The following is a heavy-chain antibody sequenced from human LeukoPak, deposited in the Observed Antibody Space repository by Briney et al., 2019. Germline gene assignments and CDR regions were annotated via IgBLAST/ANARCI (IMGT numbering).Heavy chain of an antibody. CDR3: AKVVGATWAFDI. CDR2: IYYSGST. Sequence: SETLSLTCTVSGGSISSGDYYWSWIRQPPGKGLEWIGYIYYSGSTYYNPSLKSRVTISVDTSKNQFSLKLSSVTAADTAVYHCAKVVGATWAFDIWGQGTMVTVSS. V-gene: IGHV4-30-4*08. CDR1: GGSISSGDYY. J-gene: IGHJ3*02. D-gene: IGHD1-26*01.